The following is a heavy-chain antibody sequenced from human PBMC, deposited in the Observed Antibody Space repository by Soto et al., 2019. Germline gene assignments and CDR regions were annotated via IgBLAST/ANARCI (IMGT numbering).Heavy chain of an antibody. D-gene: IGHD3-16*01. CDR3: ARRERYYGSPGWFDP. CDR2: VYHNENT. J-gene: IGHJ5*02. Sequence: PAETLSLTCTFSGGSINDFAYYWGWIRQPPGKGLEWIGTVYHNENTYYNPSLKSRVTISVDTAKNQFSLKVRSVTAADTAIYFCARRERYYGSPGWFDPWGQGTLVTVSS. V-gene: IGHV4-39*01. CDR1: GGSINDFAYY.